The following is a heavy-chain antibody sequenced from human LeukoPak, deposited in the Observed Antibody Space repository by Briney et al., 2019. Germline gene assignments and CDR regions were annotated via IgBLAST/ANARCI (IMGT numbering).Heavy chain of an antibody. J-gene: IGHJ4*02. CDR2: IYYTGST. CDR3: ARASNGSDLDY. D-gene: IGHD2-8*01. CDR1: GGSINNYY. V-gene: IGHV4-59*01. Sequence: SETLSLTCTVSGGSINNYYWSWIRQPPGKGPEWIGYIYYTGSTNYNPSLKSRVTISVDTSKNQFSLRLSSVTAADTAVYYCARASNGSDLDYWAREPWSPSPQ.